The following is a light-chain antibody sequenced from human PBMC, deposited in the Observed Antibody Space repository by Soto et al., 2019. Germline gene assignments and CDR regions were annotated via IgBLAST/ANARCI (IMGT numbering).Light chain of an antibody. CDR2: GAS. CDR3: QQYYNWPT. CDR1: QSVDSN. Sequence: EIVLTQSPATLSVSPGERATLSCRASQSVDSNLAWYQQKPGQAPRLLIYGASTRATGIPARFSGSGSGTEFTLSISSLQSEDFPVYYCQQYYNWPTFGQGTRLEIK. V-gene: IGKV3-15*01. J-gene: IGKJ5*01.